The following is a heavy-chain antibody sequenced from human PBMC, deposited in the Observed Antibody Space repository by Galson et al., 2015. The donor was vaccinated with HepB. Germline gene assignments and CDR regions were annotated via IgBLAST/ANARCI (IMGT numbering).Heavy chain of an antibody. CDR2: ISSDGSNK. Sequence: SLRLSCAASGLTFRNYAMHWVRQAPGKGLEWVALISSDGSNKYYTDPVKGRLTTSRDNSKNTLDLQMNSLRSEDTAVYYCARGIDGYGPTLGYWGQGTLVTVSS. V-gene: IGHV3-30-3*01. D-gene: IGHD5-24*01. CDR1: GLTFRNYA. CDR3: ARGIDGYGPTLGY. J-gene: IGHJ4*02.